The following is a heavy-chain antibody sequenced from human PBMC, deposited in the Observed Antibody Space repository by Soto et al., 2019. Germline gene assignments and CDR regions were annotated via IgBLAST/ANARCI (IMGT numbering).Heavy chain of an antibody. CDR2: VSIGGST. D-gene: IGHD2-15*01. CDR3: AKRRGAGGHFDY. CDR1: GFTFSSYA. V-gene: IGHV3-23*01. J-gene: IGHJ4*02. Sequence: GGSLRLSCAASGFTFSSYAMGWVRQGPGKGLGWVAVVSIGGSTHYADSVRGRFTISRDNSKNTLSLQMNSLTAEDTAVYFCAKRRGAGGHFDYWGQGALVTVSS.